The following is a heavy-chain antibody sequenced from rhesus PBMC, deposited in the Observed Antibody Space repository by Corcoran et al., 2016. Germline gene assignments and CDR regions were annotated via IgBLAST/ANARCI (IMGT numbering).Heavy chain of an antibody. CDR1: GFTFSSYW. CDR3: TKDLATVADTGDY. CDR2: INSGRGTT. V-gene: IGHV3S25*01. Sequence: EVQLVESGGGVAKLGGSLRLSCAASGFTFSSYWMNWVRQAPGKGLEGVSAINSGRGTTYYADSVKGRFTISRDNSENTLSLKISSLRAEATAVSYCTKDLATVADTGDYWGQRVLVTVSS. D-gene: IGHD4-29*01. J-gene: IGHJ4*01.